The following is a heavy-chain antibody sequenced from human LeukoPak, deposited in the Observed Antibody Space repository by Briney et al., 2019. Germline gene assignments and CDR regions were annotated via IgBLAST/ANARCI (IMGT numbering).Heavy chain of an antibody. D-gene: IGHD2-2*01. J-gene: IGHJ5*02. CDR3: ARSRDIVVVPAAIGLNWFDP. V-gene: IGHV4-39*07. Sequence: SETLSLTYTVSGGSISSSSYYWGWIRQPPGKGLEWIGSIYYSGSTYNNPSLKSRVTISVDTSKNQFSLKLSSVTAADTAVYYCARSRDIVVVPAAIGLNWFDPWGQGTLVTVSS. CDR2: IYYSGST. CDR1: GGSISSSSYY.